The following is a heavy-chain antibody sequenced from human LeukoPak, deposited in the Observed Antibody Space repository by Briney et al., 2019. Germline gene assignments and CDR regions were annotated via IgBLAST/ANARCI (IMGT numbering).Heavy chain of an antibody. CDR1: GFSLSDYG. Sequence: GGSLRLSCSASGFSLSDYGMSWVRQAPGKGLEWVSSISSSSSYIYYADSVKGRFTISRDNSKNSLYLQMESLRTEDTAFYYCAKGWELLGIDYWGQGTLVTVSS. J-gene: IGHJ4*02. CDR2: ISSSSSYI. V-gene: IGHV3-21*04. D-gene: IGHD1-26*01. CDR3: AKGWELLGIDY.